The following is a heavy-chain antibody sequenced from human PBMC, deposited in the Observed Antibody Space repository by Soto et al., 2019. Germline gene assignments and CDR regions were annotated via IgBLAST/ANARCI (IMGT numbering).Heavy chain of an antibody. D-gene: IGHD3-10*01. V-gene: IGHV3-7*01. J-gene: IGHJ5*02. CDR3: AREVEWCSGSVSSIRS. CDR1: GFTFSSCW. Sequence: GGSLRLSSAASGFTFSSCWMSWVRQAPGQGLEWVANIKQDGSEKYYVDSVKGRFTISRDNAENSLSLQMNSLRAKDTAVSYCAREVEWCSGSVSSIRSWGQGTLVTVSS. CDR2: IKQDGSEK.